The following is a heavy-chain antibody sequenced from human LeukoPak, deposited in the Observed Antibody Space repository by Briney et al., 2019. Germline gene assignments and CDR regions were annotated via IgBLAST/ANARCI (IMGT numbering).Heavy chain of an antibody. J-gene: IGHJ4*02. V-gene: IGHV3-21*01. Sequence: GGSLRLSCAASAFTFNSYSMNWVRQAPGKGLEWVSSISSGSSYIYYADSVKGRFTISRDNAKNSLYLQMNNLRAEDKAVYYCARGQDGYYGSGSPTGWGQGTLVTVSS. D-gene: IGHD3-10*01. CDR3: ARGQDGYYGSGSPTG. CDR2: ISSGSSYI. CDR1: AFTFNSYS.